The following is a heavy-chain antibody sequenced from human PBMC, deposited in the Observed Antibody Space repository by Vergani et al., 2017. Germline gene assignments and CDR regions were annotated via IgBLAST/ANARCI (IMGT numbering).Heavy chain of an antibody. V-gene: IGHV4-38-2*02. CDR2: IYHSGST. CDR3: ARVDYGGNSPELYYYYVDV. J-gene: IGHJ6*03. D-gene: IGHD4-23*01. Sequence: QVQLQESGPGLVKPSETLSLTCTVSGYSISSGYYWGWIRQPPGKGLEWIGSIYHSGSTYYNPSLKSRVTITVDTSKNQFSLKLSSVTAADTAVYYCARVDYGGNSPELYYYYVDVWGKGP. CDR1: GYSISSGYY.